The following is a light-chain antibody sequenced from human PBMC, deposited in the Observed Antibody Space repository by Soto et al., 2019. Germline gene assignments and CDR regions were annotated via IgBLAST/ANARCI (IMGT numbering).Light chain of an antibody. V-gene: IGKV3-20*01. J-gene: IGKJ2*01. Sequence: EIVLTQSPGTLSLSPGERATLTCRASQSVSSSYLAWYQQKPGQAPRLLMYDASSRATGIPDRFSGSGSGRDFTLTISRLEPEDFAVYYCQQFGTSFPYTFGQGTKLDIK. CDR2: DAS. CDR3: QQFGTSFPYT. CDR1: QSVSSSY.